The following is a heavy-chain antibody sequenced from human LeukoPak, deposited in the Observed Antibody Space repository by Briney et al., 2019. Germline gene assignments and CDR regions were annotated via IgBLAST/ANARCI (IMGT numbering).Heavy chain of an antibody. Sequence: PSETLSLTCTVSGGSISSSSYYWGWLRQPPGKGLEWIGSIYYSGSTYYNPSLKSRVTISVDTSKNQFSLELSSVTAADTAVYYCARECMIVQQGDWFDPWGQGTLVTVSS. D-gene: IGHD3-22*01. J-gene: IGHJ5*02. CDR1: GGSISSSSYY. CDR2: IYYSGST. CDR3: ARECMIVQQGDWFDP. V-gene: IGHV4-39*07.